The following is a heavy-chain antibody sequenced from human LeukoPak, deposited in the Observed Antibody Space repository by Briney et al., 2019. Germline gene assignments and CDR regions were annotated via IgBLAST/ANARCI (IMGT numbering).Heavy chain of an antibody. CDR2: ISGSGGST. CDR1: GFTFSSYG. Sequence: GGSLRLSCAASGFTFSSYGMSWVRQAPGKGLEWVSAISGSGGSTYYADSVKGRFTISRDNSKNTLYLQMNSLRAEDTAVYYCAKDSRGYQDYFDYWGQGTLVTVSS. J-gene: IGHJ4*02. CDR3: AKDSRGYQDYFDY. V-gene: IGHV3-23*01. D-gene: IGHD3-22*01.